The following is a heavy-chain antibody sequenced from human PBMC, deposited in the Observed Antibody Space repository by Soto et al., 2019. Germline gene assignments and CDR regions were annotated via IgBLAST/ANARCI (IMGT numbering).Heavy chain of an antibody. J-gene: IGHJ5*02. CDR2: INHSGST. D-gene: IGHD6-19*01. CDR1: GGSFSGYY. CDR3: ASKIGLAVAGANWFDP. V-gene: IGHV4-34*01. Sequence: QVQLQQWGAGLLKPSETLSLTCAVYGGSFSGYYWSWIRQPPGKGLEWIGEINHSGSTNYNPSPKSRVTISVDTSKNQFSLKLSSVTAADTAVYYCASKIGLAVAGANWFDPWGQGTLVTVSS.